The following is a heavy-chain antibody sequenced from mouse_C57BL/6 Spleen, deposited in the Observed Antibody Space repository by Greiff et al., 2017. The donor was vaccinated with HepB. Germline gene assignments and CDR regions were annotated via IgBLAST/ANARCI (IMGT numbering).Heavy chain of an antibody. Sequence: VQLQQSGAELARPGASVKLSCKASGYTFTSYGISWVKQRTGQGLEWIGEIYPRSGNTYYNEKFKGKATLTADKSYSTAYMELRSLTSEDSAVYFCARVYGSSYGYFDVWGTGTTVTVSS. V-gene: IGHV1-81*01. CDR3: ARVYGSSYGYFDV. CDR1: GYTFTSYG. J-gene: IGHJ1*03. D-gene: IGHD1-1*01. CDR2: IYPRSGNT.